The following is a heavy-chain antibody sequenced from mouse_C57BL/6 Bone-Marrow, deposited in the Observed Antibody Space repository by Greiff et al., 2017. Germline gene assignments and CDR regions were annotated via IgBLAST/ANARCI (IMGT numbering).Heavy chain of an antibody. D-gene: IGHD2-4*01. Sequence: EVKLVESGGGLVQPKGSLKLSCAASGFSFNTYAMNWVRQAPGKGLEWVARIRSKSNNYATYYADSVKDRFTISRDDSESMLYLQMNNLKTEDTAMYYCVSSDYDAWFAYWGQGTLVTVSA. J-gene: IGHJ3*01. CDR3: VSSDYDAWFAY. V-gene: IGHV10-1*01. CDR1: GFSFNTYA. CDR2: IRSKSNNYAT.